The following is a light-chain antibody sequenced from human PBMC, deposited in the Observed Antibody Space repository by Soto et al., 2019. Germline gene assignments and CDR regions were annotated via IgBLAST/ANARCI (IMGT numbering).Light chain of an antibody. V-gene: IGKV1-39*01. J-gene: IGKJ1*01. CDR3: QQYGSSLGWT. Sequence: DIQMTQSPSSLSASVGDRVTITCRASENIGKYLNWYQQKQGKAPKIVIYGASSLQSGVPSRFSGSGSGTDFTLTISSLQPEDFAVYYCQQYGSSLGWTFGQGTKVDIK. CDR1: ENIGKY. CDR2: GAS.